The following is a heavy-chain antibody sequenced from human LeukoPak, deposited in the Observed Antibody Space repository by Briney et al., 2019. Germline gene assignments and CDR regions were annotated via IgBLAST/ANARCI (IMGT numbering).Heavy chain of an antibody. J-gene: IGHJ4*02. CDR2: IRYDGSNK. V-gene: IGHV3-30*02. D-gene: IGHD3-16*02. CDR1: GFTFSSYG. Sequence: GGSLRLSCAASGFTFSSYGMHWVRQAPGKGLEWVAFIRYDGSNKYYADSVKGRFTISRDNSKNTLYLQMSSLRAEDTAVYYCAESFSEYDYVWGSYRLDYWGQGTLVTVSS. CDR3: AESFSEYDYVWGSYRLDY.